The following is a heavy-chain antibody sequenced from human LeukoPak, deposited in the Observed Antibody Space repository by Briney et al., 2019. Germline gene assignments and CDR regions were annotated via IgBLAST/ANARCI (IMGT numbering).Heavy chain of an antibody. V-gene: IGHV3-48*03. D-gene: IGHD3-16*02. Sequence: GGSLRLSCAASGFTFSIYEMNWVRQAPGKGLEWVSYISSSGSTIYYADSVKGRFTISRDNAKNSLYLQMNSLRAEDTAVYYCARGDEMITFGGVIVDWGQGTLVTVSS. J-gene: IGHJ4*02. CDR1: GFTFSIYE. CDR2: ISSSGSTI. CDR3: ARGDEMITFGGVIVD.